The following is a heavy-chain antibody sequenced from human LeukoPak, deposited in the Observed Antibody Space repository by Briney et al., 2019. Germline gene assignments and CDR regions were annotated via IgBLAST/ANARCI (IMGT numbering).Heavy chain of an antibody. J-gene: IGHJ1*01. D-gene: IGHD1-26*01. CDR1: GFTFSSYA. CDR2: ISYDGSNK. Sequence: GGSLRLSCAASGFTFSSYAMHWVRQAPGKGLEWVAVISYDGSNKYYADSVKGRFTISRDNSKNTLYLQMNSLRAEDTAVYYCARSVSVSGSYYGLEDRVPAEYFQHWGQGTLVTVSS. CDR3: ARSVSVSGSYYGLEDRVPAEYFQH. V-gene: IGHV3-30*04.